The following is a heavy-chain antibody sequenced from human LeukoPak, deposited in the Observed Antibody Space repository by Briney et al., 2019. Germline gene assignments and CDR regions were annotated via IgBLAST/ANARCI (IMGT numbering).Heavy chain of an antibody. CDR2: ISYDGSNK. CDR3: ARGGGAAAGYFDY. D-gene: IGHD6-13*01. V-gene: IGHV3-30*03. J-gene: IGHJ4*02. Sequence: GGSLRLSCAASGFTFNTYGMHWVRQAPGKGLEWVAVISYDGSNKYYGDSVKGRFTISRDNSKNTLYLQMNSLRAEDTAVYYCARGGGAAAGYFDYWGQGTLVTVSS. CDR1: GFTFNTYG.